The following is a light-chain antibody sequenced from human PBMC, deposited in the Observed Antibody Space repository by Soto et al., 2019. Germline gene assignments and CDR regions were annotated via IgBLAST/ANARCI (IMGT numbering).Light chain of an antibody. CDR3: QQYKNWPT. CDR1: QSVSSN. J-gene: IGKJ3*01. Sequence: EIVMTQSPATLSVSPGERATLSCRASQSVSSNLAWYQQKPGQAPRLLIYGASNRATGIPARFSGSESGTKFTLTISSLQSEDFAVYNCQQYKNWPTFGPGTNVDIK. CDR2: GAS. V-gene: IGKV3-15*01.